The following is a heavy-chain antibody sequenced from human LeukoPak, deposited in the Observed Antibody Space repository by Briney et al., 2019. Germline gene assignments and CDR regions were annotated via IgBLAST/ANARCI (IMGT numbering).Heavy chain of an antibody. D-gene: IGHD6-13*01. Sequence: PGGSLRLSCAGSGFTFSTYAMSWVRQAPGKGLEWVSSINSRCNYIYYADSVKGRFTISRDTTKNSLYLQMSSLRAEDTAAYYCARDEGSSSWYGGLDYWGQGALVTVSS. CDR3: ARDEGSSSWYGGLDY. J-gene: IGHJ4*02. CDR2: INSRCNYI. V-gene: IGHV3-21*01. CDR1: GFTFSTYA.